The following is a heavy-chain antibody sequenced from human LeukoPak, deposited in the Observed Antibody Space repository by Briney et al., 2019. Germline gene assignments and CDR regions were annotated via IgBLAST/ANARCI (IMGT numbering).Heavy chain of an antibody. J-gene: IGHJ6*03. Sequence: ASVKVSCKASGYTFTSYGISWVRQAPGQGLEWVGWISAYNGNTNYAQKLQGRVTMTTDTSTSTAYMELRSLRSDDTAVYYCARDDCSSTSCYYYYMDVWGKGTTVTVSS. V-gene: IGHV1-18*01. CDR2: ISAYNGNT. CDR1: GYTFTSYG. D-gene: IGHD2-2*01. CDR3: ARDDCSSTSCYYYYMDV.